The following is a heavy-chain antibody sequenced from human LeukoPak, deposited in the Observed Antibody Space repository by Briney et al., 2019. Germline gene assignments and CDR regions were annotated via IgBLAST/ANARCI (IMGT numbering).Heavy chain of an antibody. J-gene: IGHJ1*01. Sequence: SLTFSCKPSGYIFTNYGISWVRQAPRRGLEGMGWISVYNGNTNYAQKLQGRVTMPTDTSTSTAYMQLRSLTSDDTDMNYYTHRESGIQHWGQGTLVTVSS. D-gene: IGHD3-16*02. V-gene: IGHV1-18*01. CDR2: ISVYNGNT. CDR1: GYIFTNYG. CDR3: THRESGIQH.